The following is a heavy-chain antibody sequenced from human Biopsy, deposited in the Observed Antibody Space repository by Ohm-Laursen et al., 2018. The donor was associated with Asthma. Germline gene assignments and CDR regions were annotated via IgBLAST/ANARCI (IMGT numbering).Heavy chain of an antibody. J-gene: IGHJ4*02. CDR2: LNFVFCTT. D-gene: IGHD2-2*01. CDR1: GGTFNTYV. V-gene: IGHV1-69*01. CDR3: ARKAGSCISRTCYSLDF. Sequence: GSSVKVSCKSLGGTFNTYVIGWVRQAPGQGLEWLGGLNFVFCTTTYPQKFQDRVTITADDSTSTVYMELSSLRSEDTAVYYCARKAGSCISRTCYSLDFWGQGTLVTVSS.